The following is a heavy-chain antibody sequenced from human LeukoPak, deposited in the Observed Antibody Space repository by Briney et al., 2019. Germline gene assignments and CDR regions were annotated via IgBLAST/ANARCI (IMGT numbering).Heavy chain of an antibody. D-gene: IGHD4-11*01. V-gene: IGHV3-33*06. CDR2: IWYDGSNK. CDR1: GFTFSSYG. Sequence: GGSLRLSCAASGFTFSSYGMHWVRQAPGKGLEWVAVIWYDGSNKYYADSVKGRFTISRDNSKNTLYLQMNSLRAEDTAIYYCVKNGGDYRHYYCYMDVWGKGTTVTVSS. CDR3: VKNGGDYRHYYCYMDV. J-gene: IGHJ6*03.